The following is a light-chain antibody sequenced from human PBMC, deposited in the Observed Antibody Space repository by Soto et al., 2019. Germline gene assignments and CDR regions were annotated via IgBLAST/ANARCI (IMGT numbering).Light chain of an antibody. Sequence: DIQMTQSPSSLSSSVGDRVTITCQASQNINNYLNWYQQKPGRAPKLLIYDASNLEAGVPSRFRGSGSGTDFTFTISRLQPEDIATYYCQQYENLPTVGQGTRLEIK. CDR1: QNINNY. CDR3: QQYENLPT. V-gene: IGKV1-33*01. CDR2: DAS. J-gene: IGKJ5*01.